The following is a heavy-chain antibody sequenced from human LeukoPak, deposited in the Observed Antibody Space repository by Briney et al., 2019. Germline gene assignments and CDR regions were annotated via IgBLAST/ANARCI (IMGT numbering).Heavy chain of an antibody. J-gene: IGHJ4*02. CDR3: ARALTTPASFDY. D-gene: IGHD4-11*01. CDR2: IRYDGSNK. Sequence: GGSLRLSCAASGFTFSSYGMHWVRQAPGKGLEWVAFIRYDGSNKYYADSVKGRFTISRDNSKNTLYLQMNSLRAEDTAVYYCARALTTPASFDYWGQGTLVTVSS. V-gene: IGHV3-30*02. CDR1: GFTFSSYG.